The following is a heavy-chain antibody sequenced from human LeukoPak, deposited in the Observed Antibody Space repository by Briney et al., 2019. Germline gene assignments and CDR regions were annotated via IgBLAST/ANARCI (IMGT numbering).Heavy chain of an antibody. CDR3: VRRGGTFFDY. CDR2: INSNTGGT. Sequence: ASVKVSCKPSRYTFPDYHIHWVRQAPAQELTWMAWINSNTGGTNFAKIFLGRVTLSRDTSITTASVELSRLYFCDTAIYHCVRRGGTFFDYWGQGALVTVSS. V-gene: IGHV1-2*02. J-gene: IGHJ4*02. D-gene: IGHD2/OR15-2a*01. CDR1: RYTFPDYH.